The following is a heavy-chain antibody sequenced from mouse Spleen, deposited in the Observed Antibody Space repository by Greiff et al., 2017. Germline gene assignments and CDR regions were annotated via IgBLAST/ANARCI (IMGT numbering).Heavy chain of an antibody. D-gene: IGHD1-1*01. Sequence: EVQLQESGGGLVKLGGSLKLSCAASGFTFSSYAMSWVRQTPEKRLEWVATISSGGGNTYYPDSVKGRFTISRDNAKNTLYLQMSSLKSEDTAMYYCARTPVVATGDYWGQGTTLTVSS. CDR2: ISSGGGNT. CDR1: GFTFSSYA. V-gene: IGHV5-9-3*01. CDR3: ARTPVVATGDY. J-gene: IGHJ2*01.